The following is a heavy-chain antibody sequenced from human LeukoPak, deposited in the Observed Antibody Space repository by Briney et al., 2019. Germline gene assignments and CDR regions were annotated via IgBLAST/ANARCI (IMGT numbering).Heavy chain of an antibody. CDR1: GGTFSSYA. Sequence: ASVKVSCKASGGTFSSYAISWVRQAPGQGLEWMGRIIPIIGIANYAQKFQGRVTITADKSTSTAYMELSSLRSEDTAVYYCARDETGNCSGGSCYSTYNWFDPWGQGTLVTVFS. J-gene: IGHJ5*02. CDR3: ARDETGNCSGGSCYSTYNWFDP. CDR2: IIPIIGIA. D-gene: IGHD2-15*01. V-gene: IGHV1-69*04.